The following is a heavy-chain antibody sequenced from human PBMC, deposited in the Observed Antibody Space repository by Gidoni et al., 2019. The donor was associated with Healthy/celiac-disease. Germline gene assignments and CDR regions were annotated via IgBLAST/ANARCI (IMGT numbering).Heavy chain of an antibody. CDR3: EVATSSGQNNYYFDY. D-gene: IGHD6-19*01. V-gene: IGHV1-69*01. J-gene: IGHJ4*02. Sequence: QVQLVQSGAEVKKPGSSVKVSCKASGGTFSSYAISWVRQAPGQGLEWMGGIIPIFGTANYAQKFQGRVTITADESTSTAYMELSSLRSEDTAVYYCEVATSSGQNNYYFDYWGQGTLVTVSS. CDR1: GGTFSSYA. CDR2: IIPIFGTA.